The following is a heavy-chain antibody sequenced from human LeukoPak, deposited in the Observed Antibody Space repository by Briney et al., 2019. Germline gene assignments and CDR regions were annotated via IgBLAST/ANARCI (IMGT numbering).Heavy chain of an antibody. J-gene: IGHJ4*02. Sequence: GGSLRLSCAASEFTFSSYSMNWVRQAPGKGLEWVSYITDSGNSKSYADSVKGRFTISRDNTKNSLYLQMNGLRAEDTAVYYCARTGSSGYLTFDYWGQGILVTVSS. CDR3: ARTGSSGYLTFDY. CDR1: EFTFSSYS. CDR2: ITDSGNSK. D-gene: IGHD3-22*01. V-gene: IGHV3-48*01.